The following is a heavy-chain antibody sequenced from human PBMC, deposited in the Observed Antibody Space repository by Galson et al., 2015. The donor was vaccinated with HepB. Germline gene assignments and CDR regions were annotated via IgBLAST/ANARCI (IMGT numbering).Heavy chain of an antibody. CDR3: ARRWGSSSWSYFDY. Sequence: QSGAEVKKPGESLKISCKGSGYSFTSYGISWVRQAPGQGLEWMGWISAYNGNTNYAQKLQGRVTMTTDTSTSTAYMELRSLRSDDTAVYYCARRWGSSSWSYFDYWGQGTLVTVSS. D-gene: IGHD6-13*01. J-gene: IGHJ4*02. V-gene: IGHV1-18*01. CDR2: ISAYNGNT. CDR1: GYSFTSYG.